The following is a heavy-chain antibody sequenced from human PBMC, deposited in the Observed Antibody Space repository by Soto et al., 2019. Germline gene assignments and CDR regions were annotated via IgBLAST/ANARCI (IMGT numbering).Heavy chain of an antibody. V-gene: IGHV1-2*02. CDR3: ARDSISSGRSYGMDV. J-gene: IGHJ6*02. CDR2: INPNSGGT. D-gene: IGHD6-19*01. CDR1: GYTFTGYY. Sequence: ASVKFSCKASGYTFTGYYMHWVRQAPGQGLEWMGWINPNSGGTNYAQKFQGRVTMTRDTSISTAYMELSRLRSDDTAVYYCARDSISSGRSYGMDVWGQRTTVTVS.